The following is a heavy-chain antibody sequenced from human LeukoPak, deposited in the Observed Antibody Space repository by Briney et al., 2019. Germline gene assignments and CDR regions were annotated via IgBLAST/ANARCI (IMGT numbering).Heavy chain of an antibody. CDR1: GFTFSSYR. V-gene: IGHV3-21*01. CDR3: ARGRWSSSWFGGQLEFDP. Sequence: TGGSLRLSCAASGFTFSSYRMNWVRQAPGKGLEWVSSISSSSSYIYYADSVKGRFTISRDNAKNSLYLQMNSLRAEDTAVYYCARGRWSSSWFGGQLEFDPWGQGTLVIVSS. CDR2: ISSSSSYI. J-gene: IGHJ5*02. D-gene: IGHD6-13*01.